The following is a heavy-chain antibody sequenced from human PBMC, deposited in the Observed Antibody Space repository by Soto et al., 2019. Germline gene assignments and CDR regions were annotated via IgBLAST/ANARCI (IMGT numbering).Heavy chain of an antibody. V-gene: IGHV3-30*03. CDR2: LSADGSDK. Sequence: QVQLAASGGGVVQPGRSLRLSCAASEFTFSNFGMHWVRQAPGKGLEWVAALSADGSDKYFSGSVKGRGTIPRDNSKTTRFLQMNSLGVEDTAVYYCVNGIDVARQEVDYWGQGTLVTVAS. CDR3: VNGIDVARQEVDY. J-gene: IGHJ4*02. D-gene: IGHD2-21*01. CDR1: EFTFSNFG.